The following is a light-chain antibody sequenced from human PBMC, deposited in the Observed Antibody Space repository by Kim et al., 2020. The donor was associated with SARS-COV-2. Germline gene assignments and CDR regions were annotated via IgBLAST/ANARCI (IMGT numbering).Light chain of an antibody. CDR3: QHYHSYPFT. Sequence: ASVGDRITITCRAGQGIANELAWFQQKPGKAPKSLMFAASTLQSGVPSRFSGSVSGTDFTLTISSLQPEDFATYYCQHYHSYPFTFGGGTKVDIK. CDR2: AAS. CDR1: QGIANE. J-gene: IGKJ4*01. V-gene: IGKV1-16*01.